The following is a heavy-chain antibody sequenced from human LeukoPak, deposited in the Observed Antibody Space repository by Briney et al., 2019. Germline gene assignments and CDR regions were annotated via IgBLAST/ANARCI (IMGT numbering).Heavy chain of an antibody. CDR1: GGSISSYY. CDR2: IYYSGST. V-gene: IGHV4-59*01. CDR3: ASLGGEQLVQGDAFDI. J-gene: IGHJ3*02. D-gene: IGHD6-13*01. Sequence: SETLSLTCTVSGGSISSYYWSWIRQPPGKGLEWIGYIYYSGSTNYNPSLKSRVTISVDTSKNQFSLKLSSVTTADTAVYYCASLGGEQLVQGDAFDIWGQGTMVTVSS.